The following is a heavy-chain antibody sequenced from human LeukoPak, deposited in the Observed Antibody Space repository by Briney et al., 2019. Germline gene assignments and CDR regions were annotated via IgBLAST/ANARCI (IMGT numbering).Heavy chain of an antibody. CDR1: GFSFSNYW. Sequence: PGGSLRLSCAASGFSFSNYWMDWVRQAPGKGLQWVANINQDASQKYYLDSVKGRFTISRDNAKNSLYLQMNSLRVEDTAIYYCVRSLGGGSYWGQGTLVIVSP. D-gene: IGHD5-24*01. CDR3: VRSLGGGSY. J-gene: IGHJ4*02. CDR2: INQDASQK. V-gene: IGHV3-7*03.